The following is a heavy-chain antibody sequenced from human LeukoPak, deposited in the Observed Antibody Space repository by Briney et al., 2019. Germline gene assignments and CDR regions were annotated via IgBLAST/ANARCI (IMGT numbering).Heavy chain of an antibody. J-gene: IGHJ3*02. CDR2: IYHSGST. V-gene: IGHV4-39*07. Sequence: RASETLSLTCTVSGGSISSGSYYWGWIRQPPGKGLEWIGSIYHSGSTYYNPSLKSRVTISVDTSKNQFSLKLSSVTAADTAVYYCARLYGGNSFAFDIWGQGTMVTVSS. CDR1: GGSISSGSYY. D-gene: IGHD4-23*01. CDR3: ARLYGGNSFAFDI.